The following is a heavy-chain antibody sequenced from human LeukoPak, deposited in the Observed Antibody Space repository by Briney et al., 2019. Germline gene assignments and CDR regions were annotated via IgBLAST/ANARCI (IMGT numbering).Heavy chain of an antibody. CDR3: ARLDMIVVVTFGY. D-gene: IGHD3-22*01. J-gene: IGHJ4*02. Sequence: SETLSLTCTVSGGSISSSSYYWGWIRQPPGKGLEWIGSIYYSGSTYYNPSLKSRVTISVDTSKNQFSLKLSSVTAADTAVYYCARLDMIVVVTFGYWGQGTLVTVSS. V-gene: IGHV4-39*01. CDR1: GGSISSSSYY. CDR2: IYYSGST.